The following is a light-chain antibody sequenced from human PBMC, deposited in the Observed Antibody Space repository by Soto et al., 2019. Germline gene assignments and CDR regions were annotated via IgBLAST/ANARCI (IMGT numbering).Light chain of an antibody. CDR1: SSNIGAIYG. V-gene: IGLV1-40*01. CDR3: QSYDDSLSAFV. Sequence: QAVVTQPPSVSGAPGQRVTISCTGSSSNIGAIYGVHWYQQLPGTAPKLLIYVNTNRPSGVPDRFSASKSGTSASLAITGLQAEDEADYYCQSYDDSLSAFVFGTGTQLTVL. CDR2: VNT. J-gene: IGLJ7*01.